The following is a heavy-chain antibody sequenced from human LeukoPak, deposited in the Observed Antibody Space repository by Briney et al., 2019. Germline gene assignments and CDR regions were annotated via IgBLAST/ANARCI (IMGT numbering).Heavy chain of an antibody. CDR2: ISVYSRKA. Sequence: ASVKVSCKTSGYTFSSFGITWVRQAPGQGLEYMGWISVYSRKANYAQSLQGRVTMTTDTSTTTAYMELRSLTSDDTAVYYCARRQDYYGSGNYVDYWGQGTLVTVSS. CDR1: GYTFSSFG. V-gene: IGHV1-18*01. J-gene: IGHJ4*02. CDR3: ARRQDYYGSGNYVDY. D-gene: IGHD3-10*01.